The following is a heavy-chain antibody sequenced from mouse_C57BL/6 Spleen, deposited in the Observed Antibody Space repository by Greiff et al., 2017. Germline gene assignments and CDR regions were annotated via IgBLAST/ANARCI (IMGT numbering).Heavy chain of an antibody. J-gene: IGHJ4*01. CDR1: GYTFTSYW. CDR3: ARYGTTVVAGGAMDY. D-gene: IGHD1-1*01. V-gene: IGHV1-50*01. Sequence: QVQLQQPGAELVKPGASVKLSCKASGYTFTSYWMQWVKQRPGQGLEWIGAFDPSDSYTNYNQKFKGKATLTVDTSSSTASMQLSSLTSEDSAVYYCARYGTTVVAGGAMDYWGQGTSVTVSS. CDR2: FDPSDSYT.